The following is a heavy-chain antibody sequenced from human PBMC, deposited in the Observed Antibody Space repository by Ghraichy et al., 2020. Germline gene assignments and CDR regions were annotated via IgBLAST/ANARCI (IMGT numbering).Heavy chain of an antibody. V-gene: IGHV3-53*01. J-gene: IGHJ4*02. CDR1: GFTFSSNY. CDR3: ARHLTGVSHFFDY. CDR2: IYSGGST. D-gene: IGHD2-8*01. Sequence: GGSLRLSWAASGFTFSSNYMSWVRQAPGKGLEWVSVIYSGGSTYYADSVQGRFTISRDNSKNTVYLQMNSLRAEDTAVYYCARHLTGVSHFFDYWVQGTLVIVSS.